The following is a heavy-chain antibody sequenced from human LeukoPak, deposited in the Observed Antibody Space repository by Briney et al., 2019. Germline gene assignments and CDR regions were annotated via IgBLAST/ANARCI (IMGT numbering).Heavy chain of an antibody. V-gene: IGHV1-2*02. CDR2: IIPNSGAT. Sequence: ASVNVSCTSSVYTFTDYFLHWVREAPGQGGGWVGWIIPNSGATNYSRKFQGRGTMTRDTSISAAYLALGSLTSDATAMYYCARGPAIGIDFWGQGTLVTVSS. J-gene: IGHJ4*02. CDR3: ARGPAIGIDF. CDR1: VYTFTDYF. D-gene: IGHD5-18*01.